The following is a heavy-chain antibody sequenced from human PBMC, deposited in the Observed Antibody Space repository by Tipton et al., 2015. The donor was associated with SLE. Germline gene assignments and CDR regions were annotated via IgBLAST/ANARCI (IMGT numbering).Heavy chain of an antibody. CDR1: GGSISSGGYY. CDR2: IYYSGST. Sequence: TLSLTCTVSGGSISSGGYYWSWIRQHPGKGLEWIGYIYYSGSTYYNPSLKSRVTISVDTSKNQFSLKLSSVTAADTAVYYCAREDGDKNYFDYWGQGTLVTVFS. V-gene: IGHV4-31*03. CDR3: AREDGDKNYFDY. D-gene: IGHD4-17*01. J-gene: IGHJ4*02.